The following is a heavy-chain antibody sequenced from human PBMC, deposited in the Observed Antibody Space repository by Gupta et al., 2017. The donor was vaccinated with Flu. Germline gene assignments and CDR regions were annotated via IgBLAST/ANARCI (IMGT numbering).Heavy chain of an antibody. D-gene: IGHD3-3*01. CDR2: ISYDGSNK. CDR1: GFTFSSYG. Sequence: QVQLVESGGGVVQPGRSLRLSCAASGFTFSSYGMHWVRQAPGKGLEWVAVISYDGSNKYYADSVKGRFTISRDNSKNTLYLQMNSLRAEDTAVYYCAKQGDYDFWRMGYWGQGTLVTVSS. CDR3: AKQGDYDFWRMGY. V-gene: IGHV3-30*18. J-gene: IGHJ4*02.